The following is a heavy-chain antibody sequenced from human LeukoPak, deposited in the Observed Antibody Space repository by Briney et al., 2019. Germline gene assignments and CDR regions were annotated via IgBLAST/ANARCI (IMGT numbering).Heavy chain of an antibody. D-gene: IGHD7-27*01. J-gene: IGHJ3*02. CDR3: AKSTNWGSISDGFDI. CDR1: GYSFIGYY. Sequence: AASVKVSCKTSGYSFIGYYILWVRQAPGQGLEWMGWINPNSGGANYAQKFQGRVTMTRDTSISTVYMELTRLRSDDTAMYYCAKSTNWGSISDGFDIWGQGTMVTVAS. CDR2: INPNSGGA. V-gene: IGHV1-2*02.